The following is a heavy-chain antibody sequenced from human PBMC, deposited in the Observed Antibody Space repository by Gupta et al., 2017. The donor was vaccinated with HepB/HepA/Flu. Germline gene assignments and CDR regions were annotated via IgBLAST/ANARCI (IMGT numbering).Heavy chain of an antibody. V-gene: IGHV3-21*01. Sequence: EVQLVESGGGLVKPGGSLRLSCAASGFTFSSYSMTWARQAPGKGLEWVSSISSSSSYIYYADSVKGRFTISRDNAKNSLYLQMNSLRAEDTAVYYCARASGYYPFYYYYMDAWGKGTTVTVSS. J-gene: IGHJ6*03. D-gene: IGHD3-22*01. CDR3: ARASGYYPFYYYYMDA. CDR1: GFTFSSYS. CDR2: ISSSSSYI.